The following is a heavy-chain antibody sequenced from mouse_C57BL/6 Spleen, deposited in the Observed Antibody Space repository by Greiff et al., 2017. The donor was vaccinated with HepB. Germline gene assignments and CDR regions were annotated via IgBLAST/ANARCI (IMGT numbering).Heavy chain of an antibody. J-gene: IGHJ2*01. CDR1: GYTFTSYT. V-gene: IGHV1-4*01. D-gene: IGHD3-1*01. Sequence: QVHVKQSGAELVKPGASVKMSCKASGYTFTSYTMHWVKQRPGQGLEWIGYINPSSGYTKYNQKFKDKATLTADKSSSTAYMQLSSLTSEDSAVYYCARKSTRASYWGQGTTLIVSS. CDR2: INPSSGYT. CDR3: ARKSTRASY.